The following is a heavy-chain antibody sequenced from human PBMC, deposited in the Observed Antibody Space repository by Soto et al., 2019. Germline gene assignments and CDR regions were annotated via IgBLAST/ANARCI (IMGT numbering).Heavy chain of an antibody. J-gene: IGHJ6*02. Sequence: QVQLVESGGGVVQPGRSLRLSCAASGFTFSSYAMHWVRQAPGKGPEWVAVISYDGSNKYYADSVKGRFTISRDNSKNTLYLQMNSLRAEDTAVYYCARTTGDSSSWYSYYYYYYGMDVWGQGTTVTVSS. CDR2: ISYDGSNK. CDR3: ARTTGDSSSWYSYYYYYYGMDV. D-gene: IGHD6-13*01. CDR1: GFTFSSYA. V-gene: IGHV3-30-3*01.